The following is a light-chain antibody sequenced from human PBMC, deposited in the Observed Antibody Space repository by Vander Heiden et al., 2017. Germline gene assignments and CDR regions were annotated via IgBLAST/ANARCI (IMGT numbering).Light chain of an antibody. CDR3: QQSYSVPWT. Sequence: DIQMTQSPSSLSASLGDRVTITCRASQPINIYLNWYQEKPGKAPNLLIYATSNLQSGVPSRFSGSGSGPDFTLTIRSVQPEDFATYFCQQSYSVPWTFGQGTKVEIK. CDR1: QPINIY. V-gene: IGKV1-39*01. J-gene: IGKJ1*01. CDR2: ATS.